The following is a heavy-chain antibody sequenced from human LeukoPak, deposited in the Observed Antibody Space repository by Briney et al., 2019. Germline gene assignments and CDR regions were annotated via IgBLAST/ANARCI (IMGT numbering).Heavy chain of an antibody. CDR2: ISYSGST. V-gene: IGHV4-39*01. D-gene: IGHD2-15*01. CDR1: GGSISSSNYY. J-gene: IGHJ5*02. Sequence: SETLSLTCTVSGGSISSSNYYWGWVRQPPGKGLGWIGTISYSGSTYYNPLLRSQVTISVDTSKNQFSLKLNSVTAADTAVYYCARLGSSWFDPWGQGTLVTVSS. CDR3: ARLGSSWFDP.